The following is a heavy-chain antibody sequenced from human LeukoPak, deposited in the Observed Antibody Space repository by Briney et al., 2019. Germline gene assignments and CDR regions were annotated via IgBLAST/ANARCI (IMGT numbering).Heavy chain of an antibody. V-gene: IGHV3-66*01. Sequence: GGSLRLSCAASGFTVSSNYMSWVRQAPGKGLEWVSVIYSGGSTYYADSAKGRFTISRDNSKNTLYLQMNSLRAEDTAVYYCARDTPHGYYYYYGMDVWGQGTTVTVSS. CDR3: ARDTPHGYYYYYGMDV. J-gene: IGHJ6*02. CDR1: GFTVSSNY. CDR2: IYSGGST.